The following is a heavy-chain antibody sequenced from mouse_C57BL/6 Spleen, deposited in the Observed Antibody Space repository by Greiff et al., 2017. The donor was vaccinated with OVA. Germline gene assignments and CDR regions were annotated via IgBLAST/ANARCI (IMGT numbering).Heavy chain of an antibody. V-gene: IGHV5-4*01. D-gene: IGHD2-3*01. CDR3: AREDGSFEY. Sequence: DVLLVESGGGLVKPGGSLKLSCAASGFTFSSYAMSWVRQTPEKRLEWVATISDGGSYTYYPDNVKGRFTISRDNAKNNLYLQMSHLKSEDTAMYYCAREDGSFEYWGQGTTLTVSS. CDR2: ISDGGSYT. J-gene: IGHJ2*01. CDR1: GFTFSSYA.